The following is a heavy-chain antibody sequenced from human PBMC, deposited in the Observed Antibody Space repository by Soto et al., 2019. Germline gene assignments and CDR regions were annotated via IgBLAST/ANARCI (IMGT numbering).Heavy chain of an antibody. J-gene: IGHJ6*02. CDR2: ISGSGGST. D-gene: IGHD6-19*01. CDR3: AKDYPPHSYSSGWSPYYYYGMDV. CDR1: GFTFSSYA. V-gene: IGHV3-23*01. Sequence: EVQLLESGGGLVQPGGSLRLSCAASGFTFSSYAMSWVRQAPGKGLEWVSAISGSGGSTYYADSVKGRFTISRDNSKNTLYLQMNSLRAEHTAVYYCAKDYPPHSYSSGWSPYYYYGMDVWGQGTTVTVSS.